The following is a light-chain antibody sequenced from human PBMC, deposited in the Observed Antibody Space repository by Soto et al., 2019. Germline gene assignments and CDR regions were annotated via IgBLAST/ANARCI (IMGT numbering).Light chain of an antibody. Sequence: EIVLTQSPGTLSLYPGERATLSCRASQSVSSSYLAWYQQKPGQAPRLLIYGASSRATGIPDRFSGNGSGTDFTLTISRLEPEDFAVYYCQQYGSSRWTFGQGTKVDIK. CDR1: QSVSSSY. V-gene: IGKV3-20*01. CDR3: QQYGSSRWT. J-gene: IGKJ1*01. CDR2: GAS.